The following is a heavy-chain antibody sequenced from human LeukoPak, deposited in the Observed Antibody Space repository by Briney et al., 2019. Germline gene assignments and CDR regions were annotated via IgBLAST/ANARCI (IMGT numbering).Heavy chain of an antibody. CDR2: ITGSGGTT. Sequence: GGSLRLSCAASGFTFSNYVMNWVRQAPGKGLEWVSSITGSGGTTNYADSVKGRFTISRDNSKNTLYLQMNSLRAEDTAIYYYAKDGPDWGSYFDCWGQGTLVTVSS. V-gene: IGHV3-23*01. J-gene: IGHJ4*02. CDR3: AKDGPDWGSYFDC. D-gene: IGHD7-27*01. CDR1: GFTFSNYV.